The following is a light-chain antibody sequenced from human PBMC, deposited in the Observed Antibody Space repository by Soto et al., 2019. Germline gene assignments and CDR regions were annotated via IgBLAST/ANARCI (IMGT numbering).Light chain of an antibody. V-gene: IGKV3-20*01. CDR3: QQYGSSPAMDTIYT. J-gene: IGKJ2*01. CDR2: GAS. CDR1: QSVSSSY. Sequence: EIVLTQSPGTLSLSPGERATLSCRASQSVSSSYLAWYQQKPGQAPRLLIYGASSRATGIPDRFSGSGSGTDFTLTISRLEPEDFAVYYCQQYGSSPAMDTIYTFGQGTKLEIK.